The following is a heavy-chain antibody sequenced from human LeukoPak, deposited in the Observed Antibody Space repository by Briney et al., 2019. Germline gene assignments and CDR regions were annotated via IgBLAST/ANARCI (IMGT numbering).Heavy chain of an antibody. CDR3: ARTIAAAETNQWFDP. Sequence: SETLSLTCTVSGASISADYWSWIRQPPGEGLEWIGYIYHSGSTSYNPSRKSRVTISVDTSKNQFSLRLSSVTAADTAVYYCARTIAAAETNQWFDPWGQGTLVTVSS. CDR2: IYHSGST. V-gene: IGHV4-59*01. J-gene: IGHJ5*02. CDR1: GASISADY. D-gene: IGHD6-13*01.